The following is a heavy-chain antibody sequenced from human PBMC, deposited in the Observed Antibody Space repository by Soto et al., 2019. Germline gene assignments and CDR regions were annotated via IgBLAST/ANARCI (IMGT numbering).Heavy chain of an antibody. J-gene: IGHJ4*02. V-gene: IGHV1-69*01. CDR2: IIPIFGTA. Sequence: QVQLVQSGAEVKKPGSSVKVSCKASGGTFSSYAISWVRQAPVQGLEWMGGIIPIFGTANYAQKFQGRVTITADESTSTGYMELSSLRSEDTAVYYCARGYYYGSGRDFDYWGQGTLVTVSS. CDR3: ARGYYYGSGRDFDY. D-gene: IGHD3-10*01. CDR1: GGTFSSYA.